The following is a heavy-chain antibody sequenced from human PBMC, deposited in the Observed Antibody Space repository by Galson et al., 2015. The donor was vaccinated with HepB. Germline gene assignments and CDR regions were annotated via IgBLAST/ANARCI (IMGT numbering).Heavy chain of an antibody. CDR1: GFTFSDYY. CDR2: ISSSSSYT. V-gene: IGHV3-11*06. J-gene: IGHJ4*02. CDR3: ARVWGSYYFDY. Sequence: SLRLSCAASGFTFSDYYMSWIRQAPGKGLEWVSYISSSSSYTNYADSVKGRFTISRDNAKNSLYLQMNSLRAEDTAVYYCARVWGSYYFDYWGQGTLVTVSS. D-gene: IGHD3-16*01.